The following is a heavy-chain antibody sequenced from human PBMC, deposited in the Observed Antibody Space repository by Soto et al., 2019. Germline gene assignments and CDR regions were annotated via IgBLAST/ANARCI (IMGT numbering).Heavy chain of an antibody. Sequence: QVQLQESGPGLVKPSGTLAPTCAVSGGSISSFRWWSWVRQPPGKGVEWIGEIYHSGSTDYNPSLKSRVTISVDKSKNQVSLKLSSVTAADTAVYCCASISGAGMVEVDYWGRGTLVTVSS. CDR2: IYHSGST. D-gene: IGHD6-19*01. CDR1: GGSISSFRW. V-gene: IGHV4-4*01. J-gene: IGHJ4*02. CDR3: ASISGAGMVEVDY.